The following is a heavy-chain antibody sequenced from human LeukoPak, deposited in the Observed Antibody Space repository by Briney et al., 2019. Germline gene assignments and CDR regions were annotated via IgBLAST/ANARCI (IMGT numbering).Heavy chain of an antibody. J-gene: IGHJ6*03. Sequence: ASVTVSCKASGYTFTSYDINWVRQATGQGLEWMGWMNPNSGNTGYAQKFQGRVTMTRNTSISTAYMELSSLRSEDTAVYYCARGGYSSGWLNYYYYYMDVWGKGTTVTISS. V-gene: IGHV1-8*01. D-gene: IGHD6-19*01. CDR3: ARGGYSSGWLNYYYYYMDV. CDR2: MNPNSGNT. CDR1: GYTFTSYD.